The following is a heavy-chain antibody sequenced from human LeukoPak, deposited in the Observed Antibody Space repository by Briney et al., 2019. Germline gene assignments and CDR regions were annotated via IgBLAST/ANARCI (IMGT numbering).Heavy chain of an antibody. V-gene: IGHV1-69*04. CDR3: ARDQYGDPPGY. CDR2: IIPILGIA. Sequence: SVKVSCMPSGGTFSSCAIIWVRQAPGQGLEWMGRIIPILGIANYAQKFQGRVTITADKSTSTAYMELSSLRSEDTAVYYCARDQYGDPPGYWGQGTLVTVSS. J-gene: IGHJ4*02. CDR1: GGTFSSCA. D-gene: IGHD4-17*01.